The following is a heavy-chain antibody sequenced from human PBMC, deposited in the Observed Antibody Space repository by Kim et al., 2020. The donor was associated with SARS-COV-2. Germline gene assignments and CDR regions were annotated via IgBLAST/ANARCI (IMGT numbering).Heavy chain of an antibody. CDR3: ARHGDGQQLFPFDY. D-gene: IGHD6-13*01. CDR2: IYYSGST. J-gene: IGHJ4*02. CDR1: GGSISSSSYY. Sequence: SETLSLTCTVSGGSISSSSYYWGWIRQPPGKGLEWIGSIYYSGSTYYNPSLKSRVTISVDTSKNQFSLKLSSVTAADTAVYYCARHGDGQQLFPFDYWGQGTLVTVSS. V-gene: IGHV4-39*01.